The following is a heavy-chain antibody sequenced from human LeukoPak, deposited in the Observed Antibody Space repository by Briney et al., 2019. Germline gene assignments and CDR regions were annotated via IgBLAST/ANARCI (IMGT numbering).Heavy chain of an antibody. Sequence: PSETLSLTCTVSGGCISSSSYYWGWIRQPPGKGLEWIGRIYYSGSTYYNPSLKSRVTISVDTSKNQFSLKLSSVTAADTAVYYCARRRIAARPNYYYYYMDVWGKGTTVTVSS. V-gene: IGHV4-39*01. CDR1: GGCISSSSYY. D-gene: IGHD6-6*01. J-gene: IGHJ6*03. CDR2: IYYSGST. CDR3: ARRRIAARPNYYYYYMDV.